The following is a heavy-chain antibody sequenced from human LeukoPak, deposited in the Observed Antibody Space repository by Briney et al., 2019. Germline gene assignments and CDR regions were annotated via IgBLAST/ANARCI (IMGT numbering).Heavy chain of an antibody. CDR3: ARGREPANWFDP. Sequence: TGGSLRLSCAASGFTFSSYATHWVRQAPGKGLEWVAVISYDGSNKYYADSVKGRFTISRDTSKNTLYLQMNSLRAEDTAVYYCARGREPANWFDPWGQGTLVTVSS. V-gene: IGHV3-30-3*01. CDR1: GFTFSSYA. D-gene: IGHD1-14*01. J-gene: IGHJ5*02. CDR2: ISYDGSNK.